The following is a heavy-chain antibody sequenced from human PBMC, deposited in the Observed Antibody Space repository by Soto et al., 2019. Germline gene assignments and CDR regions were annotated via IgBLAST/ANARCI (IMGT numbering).Heavy chain of an antibody. CDR3: ASWSYCSSTSCRYFDY. D-gene: IGHD2-2*01. J-gene: IGHJ4*02. V-gene: IGHV4-39*01. Sequence: QLQLQESGPGLVKPSETLSLTCAVSGDSISSTSYYWGWIRQPRGKGLEWIGSIYYSGSTYYNPSLKSRVTISVDTSKNQFSLKLSSVTAADTAVYYCASWSYCSSTSCRYFDYWGQGTLVTVSS. CDR1: GDSISSTSYY. CDR2: IYYSGST.